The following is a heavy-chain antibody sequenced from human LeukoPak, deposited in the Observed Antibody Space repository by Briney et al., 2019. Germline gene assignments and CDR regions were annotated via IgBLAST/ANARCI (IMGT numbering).Heavy chain of an antibody. V-gene: IGHV3-64D*06. J-gene: IGHJ4*02. CDR1: GFTFTNYP. CDR3: VKDTNNPGVAGGDY. CDR2: ISSNGIST. D-gene: IGHD6-19*01. Sequence: GGSLRLSCSASGFTFTNYPMHWVRQAPGKGLDFVSSISSNGISTYYADSAKGRFTISRDNSKNTLYLQMSSLRAEDTAVYYCVKDTNNPGVAGGDYWGQGTLVTVSS.